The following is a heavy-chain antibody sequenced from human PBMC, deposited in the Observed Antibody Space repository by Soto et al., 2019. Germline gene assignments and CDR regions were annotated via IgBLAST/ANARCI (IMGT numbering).Heavy chain of an antibody. V-gene: IGHV4-30-2*01. CDR2: ILHAGGT. CDR3: VSLQFGEGSDY. Sequence: PSETLSLTCAVSGGSISGGGFSWSWIRQPPGKGLEWIGYILHAGGTQYNPSLKSRVSMSVDKSKNQFSLHLTSVTAADTAVYYCVSLQFGEGSDYWGQGALVTVSS. D-gene: IGHD3-10*01. CDR1: GGSISGGGFS. J-gene: IGHJ4*02.